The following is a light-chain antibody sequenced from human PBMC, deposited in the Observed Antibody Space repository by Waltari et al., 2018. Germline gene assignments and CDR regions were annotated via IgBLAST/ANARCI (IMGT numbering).Light chain of an antibody. J-gene: IGKJ3*01. CDR2: DAS. V-gene: IGKV3-11*01. CDR3: QQRSNWVFT. Sequence: EIVLIQSPATLSLSPGERATLSCRASQSVSSYLAWYQQKPGQAPRLLIYDASNRATGIPARFSGSGSGTDFTLTISSLEPEDFAVYYCQQRSNWVFTFGPGTKVDIK. CDR1: QSVSSY.